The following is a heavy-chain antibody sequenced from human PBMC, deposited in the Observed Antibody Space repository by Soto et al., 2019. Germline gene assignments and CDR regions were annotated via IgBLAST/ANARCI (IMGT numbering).Heavy chain of an antibody. Sequence: SETLSLTCTVSGGSISSYYWSWIRQPAGKGLEWIGRIYTSGSTNYNPSLKSRVTMSVDTSKNQFSLKLSSVTAADTAVYYCARDRKQFVRNLTDYYNSSGRDAWGKGPTVTVS. D-gene: IGHD6-6*01. CDR1: GGSISSYY. CDR2: IYTSGST. V-gene: IGHV4-4*07. CDR3: ARDRKQFVRNLTDYYNSSGRDA. J-gene: IGHJ6*04.